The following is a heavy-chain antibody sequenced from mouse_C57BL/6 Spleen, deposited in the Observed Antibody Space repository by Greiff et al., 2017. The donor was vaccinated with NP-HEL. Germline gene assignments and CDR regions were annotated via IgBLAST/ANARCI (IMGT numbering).Heavy chain of an antibody. J-gene: IGHJ2*01. Sequence: ESGPGLVKPSQSLSLTCSVTGYSITSGYYWNWIRQFPGNKLEWMGYISYDGSNNYNPSLKNRISITRDTSKNQFFLKLNSMTTEDTATYYCAREGFDYWGQGTTLTVSS. CDR3: AREGFDY. CDR1: GYSITSGYY. CDR2: ISYDGSN. V-gene: IGHV3-6*01.